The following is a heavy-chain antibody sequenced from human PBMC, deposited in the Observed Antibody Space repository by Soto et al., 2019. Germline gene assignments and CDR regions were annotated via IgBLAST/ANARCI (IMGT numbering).Heavy chain of an antibody. D-gene: IGHD2-2*01. CDR3: AARSYCSSTSCYEGFVDY. V-gene: IGHV1-46*01. J-gene: IGHJ4*02. CDR2: INPSGGST. Sequence: GASVKVSCKASGYTFTIYYMHCVRQAPGQGLEWMGIINPSGGSTSYAQKFQGRVTITRDMSTSTAYMELSSLRSEDTAVYYCAARSYCSSTSCYEGFVDYWGQGTLVTVSS. CDR1: GYTFTIYY.